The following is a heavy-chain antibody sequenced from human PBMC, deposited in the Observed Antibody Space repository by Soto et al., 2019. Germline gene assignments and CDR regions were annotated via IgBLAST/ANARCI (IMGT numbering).Heavy chain of an antibody. Sequence: QVQLVQSGAEVKKPGSSVKVSCKASGGTFSSYTISWVRQALGQGLGWMGRIIPILGIANYAQKFQGRVTITADKSTSTAYMELSSLRSEDTAVYYCARDDGLAYCGGDCYSWGQGTLVNVSS. D-gene: IGHD2-21*02. CDR1: GGTFSSYT. J-gene: IGHJ4*02. V-gene: IGHV1-69*02. CDR2: IIPILGIA. CDR3: ARDDGLAYCGGDCYS.